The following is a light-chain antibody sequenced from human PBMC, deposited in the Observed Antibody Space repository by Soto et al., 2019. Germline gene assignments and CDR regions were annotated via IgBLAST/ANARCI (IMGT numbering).Light chain of an antibody. CDR3: QQYNNWPPWT. CDR1: QSISSI. V-gene: IGKV3-15*01. Sequence: VMTQSPATLSVSPGEGATLSCRASQSISSILAWYQQKPGQAPRLLIYGASTRATGIPARFSGRGSGTEFTLTISSLQSEDFAVYYCQQYNNWPPWTFGQGTKVEIK. J-gene: IGKJ1*01. CDR2: GAS.